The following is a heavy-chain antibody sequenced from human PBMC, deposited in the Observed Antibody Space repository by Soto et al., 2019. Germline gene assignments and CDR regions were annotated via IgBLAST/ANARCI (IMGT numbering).Heavy chain of an antibody. CDR3: ARDRGRSSSWYGWFDP. Sequence: GGSLRLSCAASGFTFSSYAMSWVRQAPGKGLEWVSAISGSGGSTFYADSVKGRFTISRDNSKNTAYLQMNSLRAEDTAVYYCARDRGRSSSWYGWFDPWGQGTLVTVSS. D-gene: IGHD6-13*01. V-gene: IGHV3-23*01. J-gene: IGHJ5*02. CDR2: ISGSGGST. CDR1: GFTFSSYA.